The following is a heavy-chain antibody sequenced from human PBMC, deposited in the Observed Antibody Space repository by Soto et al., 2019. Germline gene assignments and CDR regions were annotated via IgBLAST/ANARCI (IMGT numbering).Heavy chain of an antibody. CDR2: IYYSGST. J-gene: IGHJ4*02. CDR1: GGYISSSSYY. D-gene: IGHD3-22*01. CDR3: ARQGVGSLTYYYDSSGYRLDY. Sequence: SETLSLTCTVSGGYISSSSYYWGWIRKPPGKGLEWIGSIYYSGSTYYNPSLKSRVTISVDTSKNQFSLKLSSVTAADTAVYYCARQGVGSLTYYYDSSGYRLDYWGQGTLVTVSS. V-gene: IGHV4-39*01.